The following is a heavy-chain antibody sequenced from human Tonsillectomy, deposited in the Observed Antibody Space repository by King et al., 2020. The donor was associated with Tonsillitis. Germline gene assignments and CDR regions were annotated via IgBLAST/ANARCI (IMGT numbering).Heavy chain of an antibody. V-gene: IGHV4-34*01. CDR1: GGSFSGYY. D-gene: IGHD4-11*01. CDR2: INHIGST. CDR3: ARGRGLTTSFYFDY. Sequence: VQLQQWGAGLLKPSETLSLTCAVYGGSFSGYYWSWIRQPPGKGLEWIGEINHIGSTTYNPSLKSRVTISVDTSKNPVSLKLCSVTAADTAVYYCARGRGLTTSFYFDYWGQGTLVSVSS. J-gene: IGHJ4*02.